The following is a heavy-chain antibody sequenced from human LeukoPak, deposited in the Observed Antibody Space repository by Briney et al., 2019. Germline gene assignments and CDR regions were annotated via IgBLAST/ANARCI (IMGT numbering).Heavy chain of an antibody. Sequence: ASVKVSCKASGYTFTSYGISWVRQAPGQGLEWMGWISAYNGNTNYAQKLQGRVTMTTDTSTSTAYMELRSLRSDDTAVYYCARDGAYYYDSSGYYLVDYWGQGTLVTVSS. CDR2: ISAYNGNT. V-gene: IGHV1-18*01. CDR1: GYTFTSYG. D-gene: IGHD3-22*01. CDR3: ARDGAYYYDSSGYYLVDY. J-gene: IGHJ4*02.